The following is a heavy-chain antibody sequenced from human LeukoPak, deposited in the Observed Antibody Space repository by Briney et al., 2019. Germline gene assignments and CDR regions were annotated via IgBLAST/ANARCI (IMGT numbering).Heavy chain of an antibody. J-gene: IGHJ5*02. CDR3: ARAVDYYDSSGYPGWFDP. CDR2: IYYSGST. D-gene: IGHD3-22*01. V-gene: IGHV4-59*01. CDR1: GGSISSYY. Sequence: SETLSLTCTVSGGSISSYYWSWIRQPPVKGLEWIGYIYYSGSTNYNPSLKSRVTISVDTSKNQFSLKLSSVTAADTAVYYCARAVDYYDSSGYPGWFDPWGQGTLVTVSS.